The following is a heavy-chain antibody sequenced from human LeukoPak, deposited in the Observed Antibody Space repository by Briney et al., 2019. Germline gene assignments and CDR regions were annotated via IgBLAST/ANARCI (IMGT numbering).Heavy chain of an antibody. CDR3: ARGRGDIVATFLDY. CDR1: GFTFDDYG. V-gene: IGHV3-20*04. J-gene: IGHJ4*02. CDR2: INWNGGST. Sequence: RTGGSLRLSCAASGFTFDDYGMSWVRQAPGKWLEWVSGINWNGGSTGYADSVKGRFTISRDNAKNSLYLQMNSLRAEDTALYYCARGRGDIVATFLDYWGQGTLVTVSS. D-gene: IGHD5-12*01.